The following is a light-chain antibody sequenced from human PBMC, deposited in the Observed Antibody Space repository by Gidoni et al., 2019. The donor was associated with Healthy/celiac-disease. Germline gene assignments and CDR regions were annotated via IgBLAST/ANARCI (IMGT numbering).Light chain of an antibody. CDR3: SSYAGSNNLVV. V-gene: IGLV2-8*01. CDR2: EVS. J-gene: IGLJ2*01. Sequence: QSALTQPPSASGSPGQSVTIPCTGTRSDVGGYNYVSWYQQHPGKAPKLMIYEVSKRPSGVPDRFSGSKSGNTASLTVSGLQAEDEADYYCSSYAGSNNLVVFGGGTKLTVL. CDR1: RSDVGGYNY.